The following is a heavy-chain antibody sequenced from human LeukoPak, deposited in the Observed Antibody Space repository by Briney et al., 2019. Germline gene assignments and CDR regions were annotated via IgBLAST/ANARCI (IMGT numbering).Heavy chain of an antibody. D-gene: IGHD2-21*02. CDR1: GGTFNNYT. Sequence: GASVKVSCKASGGTFNNYTISWVRQAPGQGLEWMGGIIPIFGTANYAQKFQGRVTITADKSTSTVYVDLSSLRSEDTAVYYCARTDCGGGCYSSRGWFDPWGQGTLVTVSS. CDR3: ARTDCGGGCYSSRGWFDP. V-gene: IGHV1-69*06. J-gene: IGHJ5*02. CDR2: IIPIFGTA.